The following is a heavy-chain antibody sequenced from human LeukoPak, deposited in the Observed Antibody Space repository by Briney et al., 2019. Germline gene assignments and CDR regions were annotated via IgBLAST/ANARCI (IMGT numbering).Heavy chain of an antibody. Sequence: ASVKVSCKASGYTFTSYDINWVRQATGQGLEWMGWMNPNSGNTGYAQKFQGRVTMTRNTSISTAYMELSSLRSEDTAVYYCARGPPYDFWSGPYYYYGMDVWGQGTTVTVSS. CDR2: MNPNSGNT. J-gene: IGHJ6*02. V-gene: IGHV1-8*01. CDR1: GYTFTSYD. CDR3: ARGPPYDFWSGPYYYYGMDV. D-gene: IGHD3-3*01.